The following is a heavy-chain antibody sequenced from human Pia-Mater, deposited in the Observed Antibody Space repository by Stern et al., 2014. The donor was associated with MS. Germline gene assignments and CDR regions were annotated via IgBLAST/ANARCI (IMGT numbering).Heavy chain of an antibody. CDR3: ANAAALSCRSPSCYKAFEY. Sequence: VHLVESGGGVAQPGRSLRLSCAASGFTFSLSGMHWVRQAPGKGLEWVAVISYDGSDKYYGDSVKGRFTISRDNSKNTVYLQMNSLRAEDTAVYYCANAAALSCRSPSCYKAFEYWGQGILVTVSS. CDR1: GFTFSLSG. V-gene: IGHV3-30*18. J-gene: IGHJ4*02. D-gene: IGHD2-2*02. CDR2: ISYDGSDK.